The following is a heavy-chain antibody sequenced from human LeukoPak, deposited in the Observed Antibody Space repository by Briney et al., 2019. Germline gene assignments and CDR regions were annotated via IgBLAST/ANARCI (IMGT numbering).Heavy chain of an antibody. CDR2: ISGSGGIT. CDR3: AKHDPRRVVITNWFDR. D-gene: IGHD3-22*01. Sequence: GGSLTLSCAASGFTFSAYAISWVRQAPGKGLEWVSAISGSGGITYYADSVKGRVTISRGNSKNTLYLQMNSLRAEDTAVYYCAKHDPRRVVITNWFDRWGQGTLVTVSS. CDR1: GFTFSAYA. V-gene: IGHV3-23*01. J-gene: IGHJ5*02.